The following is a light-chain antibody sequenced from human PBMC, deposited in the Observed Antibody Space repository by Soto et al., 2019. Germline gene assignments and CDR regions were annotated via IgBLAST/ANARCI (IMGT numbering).Light chain of an antibody. CDR3: QQYNGT. J-gene: IGKJ1*01. Sequence: DIQMTQSPPTLSASIGDRVTITCRASQSISSWLAWYQQKPGKAPNLLIYKASNLESGVPSRFSGSGSGTEFTLTISSLQPDDFATYYCQQYNGTFGQGTKVEIK. CDR1: QSISSW. CDR2: KAS. V-gene: IGKV1-5*03.